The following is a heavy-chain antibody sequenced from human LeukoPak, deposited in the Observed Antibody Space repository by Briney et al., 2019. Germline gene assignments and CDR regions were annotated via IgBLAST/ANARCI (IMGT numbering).Heavy chain of an antibody. V-gene: IGHV3-33*06. CDR1: GFTFNTYG. J-gene: IGHJ4*02. D-gene: IGHD1-14*01. CDR2: VWSDGSSR. CDR3: AKSNTESQTTVGN. Sequence: GGSLRLSCAASGFTFNTYGMHWVRQAPGKGLEWIAVVWSDGSSRFYADSVEGRFTISRDNSKNTLYLQMNSLRAEDTAVYYCAKSNTESQTTVGNWGQGTLVSVSS.